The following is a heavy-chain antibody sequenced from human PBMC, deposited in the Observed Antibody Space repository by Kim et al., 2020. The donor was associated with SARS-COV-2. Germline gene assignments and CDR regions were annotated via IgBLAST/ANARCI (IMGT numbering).Heavy chain of an antibody. V-gene: IGHV4-4*07. Sequence: ETLSLTCSVSGGSIDSYYWSWIRQPAGKGLEWIGRIYSSGSTNYNPSLRSRVTMSVDTSKNQFSLKLSSVTAADTAVYYCARDGKRLLYGMDVWGQGTTVTVSS. CDR1: GGSIDSYY. CDR2: IYSSGST. D-gene: IGHD1-1*01. CDR3: ARDGKRLLYGMDV. J-gene: IGHJ6*01.